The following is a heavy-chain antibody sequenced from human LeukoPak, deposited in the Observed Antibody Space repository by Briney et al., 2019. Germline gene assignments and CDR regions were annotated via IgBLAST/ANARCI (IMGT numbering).Heavy chain of an antibody. CDR3: ARHRMDSSGYYDAFDI. CDR1: GGSISSSSYH. CDR2: IYYSGST. D-gene: IGHD3-22*01. J-gene: IGHJ3*02. V-gene: IGHV4-39*01. Sequence: SETLSLTCTVSGGSISSSSYHWGWIRQPPGKGLEWIGSIYYSGSTYYNPSLKSRVTISVDTSKNQFSLKLSSVTAADTAVYYCARHRMDSSGYYDAFDIWGQGTMVTVSS.